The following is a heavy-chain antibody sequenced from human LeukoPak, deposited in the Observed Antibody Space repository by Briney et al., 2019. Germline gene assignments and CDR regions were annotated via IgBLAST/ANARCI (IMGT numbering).Heavy chain of an antibody. CDR1: GGSISSYY. CDR3: ARDMRQAGISYFDY. CDR2: IYTSGST. Sequence: PSETLSLTCTVSGGSISSYYWSWIRQPAGKGLEWIGRIYTSGSTNYNPSLKSRVTISVDTSKNQFSLKLSSVTAADTAVYYCARDMRQAGISYFDYWGQGTLVTVSS. V-gene: IGHV4-4*07. D-gene: IGHD6-13*01. J-gene: IGHJ4*02.